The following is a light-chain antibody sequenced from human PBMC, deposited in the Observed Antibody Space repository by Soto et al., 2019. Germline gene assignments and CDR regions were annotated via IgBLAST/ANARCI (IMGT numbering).Light chain of an antibody. Sequence: EILLTQSPVTLSLSPGQRATLSCRASQRISTYLARYQVKPGQAPRLLIYDASIRATGVPARFSGSGSGTDFSLTISSLEPEDVAVYYCQQRSQWPPMTFGQGTRLEIK. J-gene: IGKJ5*01. CDR2: DAS. CDR1: QRISTY. V-gene: IGKV3-11*01. CDR3: QQRSQWPPMT.